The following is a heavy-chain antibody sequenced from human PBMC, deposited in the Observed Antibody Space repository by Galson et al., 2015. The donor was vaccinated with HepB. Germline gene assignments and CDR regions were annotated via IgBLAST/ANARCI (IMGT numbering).Heavy chain of an antibody. J-gene: IGHJ4*02. CDR2: ISSSSSYI. Sequence: SLRLSCAASGFTFSSYSMNWVRQAPGKGLEWVSSISSSSSYIYYADSAKGRFTISRDNAKNSLYLQMNSLRAEDTAVYYCARGPIVVVPAAPGYFDYWGQGTLVTVSS. D-gene: IGHD2-2*01. V-gene: IGHV3-21*01. CDR3: ARGPIVVVPAAPGYFDY. CDR1: GFTFSSYS.